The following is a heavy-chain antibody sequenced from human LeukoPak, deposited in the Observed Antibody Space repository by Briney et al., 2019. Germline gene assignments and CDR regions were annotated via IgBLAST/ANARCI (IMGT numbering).Heavy chain of an antibody. CDR2: IRYDGSDK. CDR3: AKERDSSSWSDY. V-gene: IGHV3-30*02. CDR1: GFTFSSYG. D-gene: IGHD6-13*01. J-gene: IGHJ4*02. Sequence: PGGSLRLSCAASGFTFSSYGMHWVRQAPGKGLEWVAFIRYDGSDKYYADSVKGRFTISRDNSKNTLYLQMNSLRADDTAVYYCAKERDSSSWSDYWGQGTLVTVSS.